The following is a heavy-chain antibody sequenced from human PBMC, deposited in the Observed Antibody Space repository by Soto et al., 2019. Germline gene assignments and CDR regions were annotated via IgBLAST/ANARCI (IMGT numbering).Heavy chain of an antibody. V-gene: IGHV3-30-3*01. CDR2: ISYDGSNK. CDR3: ARDRLESHFDY. Sequence: QVQLVESGGGVVQPGRSLRLSCAASGFTFSSYAMHWVRQAPGKGLELVAVISYDGSNKYYADSVKGRFTISRDNSKNTLYLQMNSLRAEDTAVYYCARDRLESHFDYWGQGTLVTVSS. D-gene: IGHD1-1*01. J-gene: IGHJ4*02. CDR1: GFTFSSYA.